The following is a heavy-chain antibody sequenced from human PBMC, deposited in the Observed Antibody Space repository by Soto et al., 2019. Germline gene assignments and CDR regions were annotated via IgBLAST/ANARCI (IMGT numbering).Heavy chain of an antibody. Sequence: PSETLSLTCAVSGGSIISGGYSFICIRQPPWNGLELIGYIYHSGSTYYNPSLKSRVTISVDRSKNQFSLKLSSVTAADTAVYYCARGGVRGYSGYDSTHYFDYWGQGTLVTVSS. CDR1: GGSIISGGYS. D-gene: IGHD5-12*01. CDR3: ARGGVRGYSGYDSTHYFDY. CDR2: IYHSGST. J-gene: IGHJ4*02. V-gene: IGHV4-30-2*01.